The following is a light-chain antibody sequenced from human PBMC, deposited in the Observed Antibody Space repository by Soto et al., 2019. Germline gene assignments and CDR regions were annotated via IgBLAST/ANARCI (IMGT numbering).Light chain of an antibody. J-gene: IGKJ1*01. Sequence: EFVLTQSPYTLSLPPGERATLSCRASQSVSSSYLAWYQQKPGQAPRLLIFGASSRATGIPDRFSGSGSGTNFTLTISRLEPEDFAVYYCQQYGSSGTFGQGSMVDIK. V-gene: IGKV3-20*01. CDR2: GAS. CDR3: QQYGSSGT. CDR1: QSVSSSY.